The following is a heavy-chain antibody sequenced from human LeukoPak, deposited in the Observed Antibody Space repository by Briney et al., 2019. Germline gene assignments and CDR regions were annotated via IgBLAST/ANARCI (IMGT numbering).Heavy chain of an antibody. CDR2: ISGSGGST. CDR3: ATYPPQWLVRGIDY. J-gene: IGHJ4*02. V-gene: IGHV3-23*01. D-gene: IGHD6-19*01. Sequence: GGSLRLSCAASGFTFSSYAMSWVRQAPGKGLEWVSAISGSGGSTYYADSVKGRFTISRDNPKNTLYLQMNSLRAEDTAVYYCATYPPQWLVRGIDYWGQGTLVTVSS. CDR1: GFTFSSYA.